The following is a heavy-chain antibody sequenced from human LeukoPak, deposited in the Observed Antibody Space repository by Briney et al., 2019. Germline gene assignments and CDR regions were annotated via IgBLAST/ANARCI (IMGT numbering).Heavy chain of an antibody. CDR1: GFTFSGYW. V-gene: IGHV3-7*05. J-gene: IGHJ1*01. D-gene: IGHD6-13*01. CDR3: TTTNSYSSSCYFQH. Sequence: PGGSLRLSCAASGFTFSGYWMAWVRQAPGKGLEWVAHINQDGSEKNYVDPVEGRFTISRDNAKKSVYLQMNSLKTEDTAVYYCTTTNSYSSSCYFQHWGQGTLVTVSS. CDR2: INQDGSEK.